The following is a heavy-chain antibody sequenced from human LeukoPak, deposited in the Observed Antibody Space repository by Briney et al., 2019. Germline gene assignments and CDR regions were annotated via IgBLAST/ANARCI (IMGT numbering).Heavy chain of an antibody. J-gene: IGHJ4*02. V-gene: IGHV3-33*06. CDR2: IWYDGSNK. D-gene: IGHD5-18*01. CDR3: AKGVYTYGSMLLGIDC. CDR1: GFTFSTYG. Sequence: PGRSLRLSCAASGFTFSTYGMHWVRQAPGKGLEWVAVIWYDGSNKYYADSVKGRFTISRDNSKNTLHLQMNSLRAEDTALYYCAKGVYTYGSMLLGIDCWGQGTLVTVSS.